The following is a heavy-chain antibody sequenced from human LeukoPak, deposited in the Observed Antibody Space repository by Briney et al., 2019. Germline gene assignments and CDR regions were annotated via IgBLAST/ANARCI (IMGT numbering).Heavy chain of an antibody. D-gene: IGHD3-10*01. J-gene: IGHJ3*02. V-gene: IGHV1-2*02. CDR2: INPNSGGT. Sequence: GASVKVSCKASGYTFTGYYMHWVRQAPGQGLEWMGWINPNSGGTNYAQKFQGRVTMTRDTSISTAYMELSRLRSDDTAVYYCARVGGSGSYFDAFDIWGQGTMVTVSS. CDR3: ARVGGSGSYFDAFDI. CDR1: GYTFTGYY.